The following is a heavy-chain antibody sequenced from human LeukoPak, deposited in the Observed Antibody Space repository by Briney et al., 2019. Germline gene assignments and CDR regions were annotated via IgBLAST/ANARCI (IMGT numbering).Heavy chain of an antibody. CDR2: IKFDGSEK. Sequence: GGSLRFSCAASGFTFSNYWMTWVRQAPGKGLEWVASIKFDGSEKYYVDSEKGRFTISRDNAKNSLYLQMNSLRAEDTALYYCARDHTDPGLFFDSWGQGTLVTVSS. D-gene: IGHD2-21*01. J-gene: IGHJ4*02. V-gene: IGHV3-7*01. CDR3: ARDHTDPGLFFDS. CDR1: GFTFSNYW.